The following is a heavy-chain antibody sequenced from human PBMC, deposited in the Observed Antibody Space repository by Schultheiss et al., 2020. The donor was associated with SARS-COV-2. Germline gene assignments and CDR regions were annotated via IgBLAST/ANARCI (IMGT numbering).Heavy chain of an antibody. CDR1: GFTFSSYG. D-gene: IGHD6-19*01. J-gene: IGHJ4*02. CDR3: ARDELSSGWSFDY. Sequence: GESLKISCAASGFTFSSYGMHWVRQAPGKGLEWVAVISYDGSNKYYADSVKGRFTVSRDNSKNTLYLQMNSLRAEDTAVYYCARDELSSGWSFDYWGQGTLVTVSS. CDR2: ISYDGSNK. V-gene: IGHV3-30*03.